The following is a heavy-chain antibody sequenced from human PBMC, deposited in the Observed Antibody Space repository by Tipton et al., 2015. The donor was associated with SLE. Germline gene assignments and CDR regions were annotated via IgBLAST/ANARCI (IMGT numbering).Heavy chain of an antibody. CDR3: ARDRSGYDYNWFDV. CDR1: GFTVTTNY. V-gene: IGHV3-53*05. CDR2: MYTGGTT. D-gene: IGHD5-12*01. Sequence: SLRPSCAASGFTVTTNYMSWVRRAPGKGLEWVSVMYTGGTTYYADSVRGRFTISRDYSKNTLYLQMNSLRVDDTAVYYCARDRSGYDYNWFDVWGQGTLVTVSS. J-gene: IGHJ5*02.